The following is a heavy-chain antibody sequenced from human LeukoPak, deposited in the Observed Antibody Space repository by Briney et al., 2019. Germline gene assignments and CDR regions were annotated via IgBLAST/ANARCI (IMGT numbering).Heavy chain of an antibody. CDR2: IYTSGST. Sequence: TPSETLSLTCTVSGGSISSSSYYWSWIRQPAGKGLEWIGRIYTSGSTNYNPSLKSRVTMSVDTSKNQFSLKLSSVTAADTAVYYCARAYSSGWYGVYSDYWGQGTLVTVSS. D-gene: IGHD6-19*01. J-gene: IGHJ4*02. CDR3: ARAYSSGWYGVYSDY. CDR1: GGSISSSSYY. V-gene: IGHV4-61*02.